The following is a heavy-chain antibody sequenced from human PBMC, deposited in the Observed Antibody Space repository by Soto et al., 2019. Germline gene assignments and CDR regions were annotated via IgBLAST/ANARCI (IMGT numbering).Heavy chain of an antibody. CDR1: GGSISSYY. J-gene: IGHJ5*02. V-gene: IGHV4-59*01. Sequence: SETLSLTCTVSGGSISSYYWSWIRQPPGKGLEWIGYIYNSGSTNHNPSLKSRVTISVDTSKNQFSLKLNSVTAADAAVYYCARLRTSRSSFDPWGQGTLVTVSS. CDR3: ARLRTSRSSFDP. CDR2: IYNSGST.